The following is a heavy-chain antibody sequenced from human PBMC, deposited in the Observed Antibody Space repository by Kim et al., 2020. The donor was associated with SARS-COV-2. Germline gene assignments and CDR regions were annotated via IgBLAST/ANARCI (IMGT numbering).Heavy chain of an antibody. J-gene: IGHJ3*02. V-gene: IGHV3-7*03. CDR3: ARDEKLDAFDI. D-gene: IGHD1-7*01. CDR2: K. Sequence: KHYVDSVKGRFTISRDNAKNSLYLQMNSLRAEDTAVYYCARDEKLDAFDIWGQGTMVTVSS.